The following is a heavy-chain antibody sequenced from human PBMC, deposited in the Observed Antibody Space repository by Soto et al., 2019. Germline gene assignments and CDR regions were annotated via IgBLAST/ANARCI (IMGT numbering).Heavy chain of an antibody. J-gene: IGHJ4*01. Sequence: GGSLRLSCTASGFTFSSYAMSWVRQAPGKGLEWVSAISGSGGSTYYADSVKGRFTISRDNSKNMLYLQMNSLRAEDTAVYYCAKARRITMVRGVLRAFDSWGQGNLVTVSS. CDR3: AKARRITMVRGVLRAFDS. CDR1: GFTFSSYA. D-gene: IGHD3-10*01. CDR2: ISGSGGST. V-gene: IGHV3-23*01.